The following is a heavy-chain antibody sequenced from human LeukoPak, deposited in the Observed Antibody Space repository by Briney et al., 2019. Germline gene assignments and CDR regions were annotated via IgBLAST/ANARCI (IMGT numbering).Heavy chain of an antibody. CDR3: ARLRGNCFPDY. CDR2: IHYTGST. Sequence: PSETLSLTCTVSGGSMSGYYWTWIRQPPGKGLEWIAYIHYTGSTNYNPSLKSRVTISVDTSKNQFSLRLTSVTAADTAVYYCARLRGNCFPDYWGQGTLVTVSS. D-gene: IGHD2-15*01. J-gene: IGHJ4*02. V-gene: IGHV4-59*01. CDR1: GGSMSGYY.